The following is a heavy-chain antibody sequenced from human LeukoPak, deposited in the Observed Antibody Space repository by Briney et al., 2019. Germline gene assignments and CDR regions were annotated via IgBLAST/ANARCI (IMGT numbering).Heavy chain of an antibody. Sequence: SGPTLVGPTQTLTLTCTFSGFSLSTSGVGVGWIRQPPGKALEWLALIYWNDDKRYSPSLKSRLTITKDTSKNQVVLTMTNMDPVDTATYYCAHMGIYGDYEGYWGQGTLVTVSS. CDR3: AHMGIYGDYEGY. D-gene: IGHD4-17*01. CDR2: IYWNDDK. V-gene: IGHV2-5*01. CDR1: GFSLSTSGVG. J-gene: IGHJ4*02.